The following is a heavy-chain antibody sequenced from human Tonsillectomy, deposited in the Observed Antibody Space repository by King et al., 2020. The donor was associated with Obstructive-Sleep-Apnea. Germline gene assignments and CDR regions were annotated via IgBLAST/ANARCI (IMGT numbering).Heavy chain of an antibody. Sequence: EVQLVESGGGLVQPGGSLRLSCAASGFTFSSYTMNWVRQAPGKGLEWVSYISSSSSTIYYADSVKGRFTISRDNAKNSLYLQMNSLRAEDTAVYYCARRYTSVDVWGQGTTVTVSS. CDR2: ISSSSSTI. V-gene: IGHV3-48*01. D-gene: IGHD6-19*01. CDR3: ARRYTSVDV. CDR1: GFTFSSYT. J-gene: IGHJ6*02.